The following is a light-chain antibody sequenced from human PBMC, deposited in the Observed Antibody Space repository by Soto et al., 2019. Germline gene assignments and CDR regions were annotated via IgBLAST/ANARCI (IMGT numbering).Light chain of an antibody. CDR3: QPYNNWPLT. CDR2: FGS. CDR1: HSVGSL. Sequence: EIVLTQSPATLSLSPGDRATLSCRASHSVGSLLAWYQQKPGQAPRLLLYFGSNRAAGIPDRFSGSGSGTDFTLTIDSLEPEDFAVYYCQPYNNWPLTFGGGTKVDIK. V-gene: IGKV3-11*01. J-gene: IGKJ4*01.